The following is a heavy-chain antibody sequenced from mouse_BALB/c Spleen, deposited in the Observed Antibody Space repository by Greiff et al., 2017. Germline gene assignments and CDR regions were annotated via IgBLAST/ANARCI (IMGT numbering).Heavy chain of an antibody. CDR1: GYAFRSSW. D-gene: IGHD1-2*01. V-gene: IGHV1-82*01. CDR2: IYPGDGAT. J-gene: IGHJ3*01. Sequence: VQLQQSGPDLVKPWPSVTISCTASGYAFRSSWMNWVKQSPGQGLEWIGRIYPGDGATNYNGKFKGMATLTADKSSTTAYMQLSSLTSVDSAVYFCARSLSTAAAFAYWGQGTLVTVSA. CDR3: ARSLSTAAAFAY.